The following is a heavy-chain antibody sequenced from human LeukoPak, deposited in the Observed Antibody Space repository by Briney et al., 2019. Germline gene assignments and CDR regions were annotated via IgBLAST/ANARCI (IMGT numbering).Heavy chain of an antibody. CDR1: GFTFSTNA. V-gene: IGHV3-23*01. CDR3: AKDVGKWESLHFFDY. CDR2: ISGSGAST. Sequence: GGSLRLSCLTSGFTFSTNAMSWVRQAPGKGLEWISGISGSGASTYYADSVTGRFTISRDNSRNTLYLQMNSLRGDDTAVYYCAKDVGKWESLHFFDYWGQGTLVTASS. J-gene: IGHJ4*02. D-gene: IGHD1-26*01.